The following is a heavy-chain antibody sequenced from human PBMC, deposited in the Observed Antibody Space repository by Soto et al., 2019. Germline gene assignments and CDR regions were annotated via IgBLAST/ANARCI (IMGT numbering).Heavy chain of an antibody. V-gene: IGHV1-2*04. CDR3: ARANSIRPYYYNMDV. D-gene: IGHD2-21*01. CDR2: INPNSGGT. CDR1: GYTFTAYY. J-gene: IGHJ6*02. Sequence: QVQLVQSGAEVEKPGASVKVSCKASGYTFTAYYIHWVRQARGQGLECLGWINPNSGGTSYSQKFQAWITLTRDTSISTAYMELTRLRSDDTAVYYCARANSIRPYYYNMDVWGQGTTVTVSS.